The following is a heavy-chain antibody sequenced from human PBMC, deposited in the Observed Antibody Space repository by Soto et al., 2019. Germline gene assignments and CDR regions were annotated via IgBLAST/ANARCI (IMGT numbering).Heavy chain of an antibody. CDR2: ISSSSSTI. CDR1: GFTFSSYS. Sequence: PGESLKISCAASGFTFSSYSMNWVRQAPGKGLEWVSYISSSSSTIYYADSVKGRFTISRDNAKNSLYLQMNSLRDEDTAVYYCAKEATRRGGWFDPWGQGTLVTVSS. V-gene: IGHV3-48*02. J-gene: IGHJ5*02. D-gene: IGHD2-15*01. CDR3: AKEATRRGGWFDP.